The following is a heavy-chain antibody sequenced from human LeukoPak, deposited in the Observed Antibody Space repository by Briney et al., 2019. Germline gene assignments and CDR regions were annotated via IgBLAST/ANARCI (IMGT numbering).Heavy chain of an antibody. D-gene: IGHD3-10*01. CDR3: ARDGLLWFGERNNPYFDY. V-gene: IGHV3-21*01. CDR2: ISSSSSYI. J-gene: IGHJ4*02. CDR1: EFTFSSYS. Sequence: GGSLRLSCAASEFTFSSYSMNWVRQAPGKGLEWVSSISSSSSYIYYADSVKGRFTISRDNAKNSLYLQMNSLRAEDTAVYYCARDGLLWFGERNNPYFDYWGQGTLVTVSS.